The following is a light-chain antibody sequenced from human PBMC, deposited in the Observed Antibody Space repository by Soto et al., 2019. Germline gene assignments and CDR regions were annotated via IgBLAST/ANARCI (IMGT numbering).Light chain of an antibody. CDR3: QQSYSSPPT. CDR1: QSIINW. CDR2: AAS. V-gene: IGKV1-39*01. Sequence: DIQMTQSPSTLSASVGDRVTITCRASQSIINWLGWYQQKPGKAPKLLIFAASSLQSGVPSRFSGSRSGPDFTLTISSLQPEDFATYYCQQSYSSPPTFGQGTKVDI. J-gene: IGKJ1*01.